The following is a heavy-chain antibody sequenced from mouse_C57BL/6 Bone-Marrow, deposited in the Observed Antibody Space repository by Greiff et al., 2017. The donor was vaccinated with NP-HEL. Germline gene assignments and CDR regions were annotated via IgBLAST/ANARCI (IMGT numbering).Heavy chain of an antibody. J-gene: IGHJ3*01. CDR2: IYPSDSET. D-gene: IGHD1-1*01. CDR1: GYTFTSYW. V-gene: IGHV1-61*01. CDR3: ARTSYGSSN. Sequence: VQLQQPGAELVRPGSSVKLSCKASGYTFTSYWMDWVKQRPGQGLEWIGNIYPSDSETHYNQKFKDKATLTVDKSSSTAYMQLSSLTSEDSAVYYCARTSYGSSNWGQGTLVTVS.